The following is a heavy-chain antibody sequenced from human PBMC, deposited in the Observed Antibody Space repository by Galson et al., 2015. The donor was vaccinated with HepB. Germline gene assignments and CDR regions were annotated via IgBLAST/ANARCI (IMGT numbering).Heavy chain of an antibody. CDR1: GFTFSDYY. D-gene: IGHD3-3*01. Sequence: SLRLSCAASGFTFSDYYMSWIRQAPGKGLEWVSYISSSSSYTNYADSAKGRFTISRDNAKNSLYLQMNSLRAEDTAVYYCARDRTQHDFWSGTLSKAFDYWGQGTLVTVSS. V-gene: IGHV3-11*06. CDR3: ARDRTQHDFWSGTLSKAFDY. J-gene: IGHJ4*02. CDR2: ISSSSSYT.